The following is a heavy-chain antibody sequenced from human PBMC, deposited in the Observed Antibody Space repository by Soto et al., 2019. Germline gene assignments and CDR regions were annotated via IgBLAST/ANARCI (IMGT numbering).Heavy chain of an antibody. CDR3: AREGAPQLVLRGYFDY. Sequence: QVQLQESGPGLVKPSQTLSLTCTVSGGSISSGGYYWSWIRQHPGKGLEWIGYIYYSGSTYYNPSLKCRVTIALDTSKNQCSLKLSSVTAADTAVYYCAREGAPQLVLRGYFDYWGQGTLVTVSS. D-gene: IGHD6-13*01. CDR2: IYYSGST. V-gene: IGHV4-31*03. J-gene: IGHJ4*02. CDR1: GGSISSGGYY.